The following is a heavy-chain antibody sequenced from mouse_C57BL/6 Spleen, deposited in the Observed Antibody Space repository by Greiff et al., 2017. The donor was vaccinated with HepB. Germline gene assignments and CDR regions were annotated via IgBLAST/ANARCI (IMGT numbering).Heavy chain of an antibody. Sequence: QVQLKESGAELARPGASVKLSCKASGYTFTSYGISWVKQRTGQGLEWIGEIYPRSGNTYYNEKFKGKATLTADKSSSTAYMELRSLTSEDSAVYFCARATTTSSGYSYAMDYWGQGTSVTVSS. J-gene: IGHJ4*01. CDR1: GYTFTSYG. D-gene: IGHD3-2*02. V-gene: IGHV1-81*01. CDR3: ARATTTSSGYSYAMDY. CDR2: IYPRSGNT.